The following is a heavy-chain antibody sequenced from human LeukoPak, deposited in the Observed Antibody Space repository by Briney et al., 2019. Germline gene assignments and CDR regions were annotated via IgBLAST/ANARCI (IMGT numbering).Heavy chain of an antibody. V-gene: IGHV4-59*01. D-gene: IGHD5-12*01. CDR2: IHYSGST. J-gene: IGHJ3*02. Sequence: SETLSLTCSVSGDSLSKYFWSWIRQSPGKGLEWIGYIHYSGSTNYNPSLKNRVTMSVDTSKNQFSLKLNSVTAAATAVYYCARDPKATNPQPYFDIWGQGTMVTVSS. CDR1: GDSLSKYF. CDR3: ARDPKATNPQPYFDI.